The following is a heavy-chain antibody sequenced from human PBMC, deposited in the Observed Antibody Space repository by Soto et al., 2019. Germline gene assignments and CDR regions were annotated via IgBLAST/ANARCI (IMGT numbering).Heavy chain of an antibody. J-gene: IGHJ4*02. CDR3: TRDRITMVRGVTKMFYFDY. Sequence: GSLRLSCAASGFSFSTYGMHWVRQAPGKGLEWVAFISNDGSNKYYADSVKGRFTISGDTSKNTLYLQMNSLRAEDTAVYYCTRDRITMVRGVTKMFYFDYWGQGTLVTVSS. CDR2: ISNDGSNK. D-gene: IGHD3-10*01. CDR1: GFSFSTYG. V-gene: IGHV3-30*03.